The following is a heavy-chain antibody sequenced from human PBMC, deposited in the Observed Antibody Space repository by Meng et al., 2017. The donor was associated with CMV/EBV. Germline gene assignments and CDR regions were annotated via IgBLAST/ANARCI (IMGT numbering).Heavy chain of an antibody. CDR1: GPFAWYY. J-gene: IGHJ5*02. D-gene: IGHD3-3*01. V-gene: IGHV4-34*01. CDR2: TKLSGTT. CDR3: ARAGPLFWSRRREFFDP. Sequence: GPFAWYYWGWHAPAPGRERVCIRKTKLSGTTTDNPALESRVTISEGTSKNHFSLKLRTVTAADTAVYYCARAGPLFWSRRREFFDPWGQGTLVTVSS.